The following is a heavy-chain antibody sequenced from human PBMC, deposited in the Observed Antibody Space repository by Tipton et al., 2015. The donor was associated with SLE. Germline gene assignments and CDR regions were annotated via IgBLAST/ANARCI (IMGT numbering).Heavy chain of an antibody. CDR2: ISGYSDNT. CDR3: ARDSSLDY. J-gene: IGHJ4*02. Sequence: QVQLVQSGAEVKKPGASVKVSCKASGYTFTNYGITWVRQAPGQGLEWMGWISGYSDNTNYAQKFQGRVTMTTDTASTTAYMELRTLRSDDTAIYYCARDSSLDYWGRGTLVTVSS. CDR1: GYTFTNYG. V-gene: IGHV1-18*01.